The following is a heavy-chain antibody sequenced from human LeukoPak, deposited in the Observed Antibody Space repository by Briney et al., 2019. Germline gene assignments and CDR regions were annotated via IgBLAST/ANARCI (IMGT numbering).Heavy chain of an antibody. Sequence: GGSLRLSCAASGFTFNNYGIHWVRQAPGKGLEWVAFIRYDGNKKYYTDSVKGRLTISRDNSKNTLYLQMNSLRAEDTAVYYCAKDMDYDDVSGYYWGFDYWGQGTLVTVSS. J-gene: IGHJ4*02. CDR2: IRYDGNKK. CDR1: GFTFNNYG. D-gene: IGHD3-22*01. V-gene: IGHV3-30*02. CDR3: AKDMDYDDVSGYYWGFDY.